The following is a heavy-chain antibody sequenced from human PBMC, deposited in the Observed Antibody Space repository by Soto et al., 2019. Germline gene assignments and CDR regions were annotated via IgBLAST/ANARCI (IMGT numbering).Heavy chain of an antibody. CDR2: ISGSGGDT. J-gene: IGHJ4*02. Sequence: EVQLLASGGGLVQPGGSLRLSCAASGFTFSSYAMTWVRQAPGKGLEWVSSISGSGGDTYYADSVTGRFTISRDISKNVLYLQMNSLRAEDTAVYYCAKDFSGGYYAFDYWGQGTLVTFSS. CDR3: AKDFSGGYYAFDY. V-gene: IGHV3-23*01. CDR1: GFTFSSYA. D-gene: IGHD3-22*01.